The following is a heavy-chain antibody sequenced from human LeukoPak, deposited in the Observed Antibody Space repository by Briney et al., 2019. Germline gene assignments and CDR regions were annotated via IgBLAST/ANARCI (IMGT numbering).Heavy chain of an antibody. V-gene: IGHV3-30*18. CDR1: GFTFSNYG. CDR3: ANGLDYGAPRF. J-gene: IGHJ4*02. D-gene: IGHD4/OR15-4a*01. CDR2: MSFDGHRQ. Sequence: GGSLRLSCAASGFTFSNYGMSWVRQAPGKGLEWVAVMSFDGHRQFYADSVKGRCTISRDNYKHTLALKMNSLRAEDTAVYFWANGLDYGAPRFWGQGTLVTVSS.